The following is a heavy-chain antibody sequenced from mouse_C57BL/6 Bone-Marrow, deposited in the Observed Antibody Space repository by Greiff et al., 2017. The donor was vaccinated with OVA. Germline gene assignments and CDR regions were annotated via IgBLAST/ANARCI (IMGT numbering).Heavy chain of an antibody. CDR3: ARDYGSSPPWFAY. CDR1: GYTFTSYG. J-gene: IGHJ3*01. V-gene: IGHV1-81*01. Sequence: VQLKQSGAELARPGASVKLSCKASGYTFTSYGISWVKQRTGQGLEWIGEIYPRSGNTYYNEKFKGKATLTADKSSSTAYMELRSLTSEDSAVYFCARDYGSSPPWFAYWGQGTLVTVSA. CDR2: IYPRSGNT. D-gene: IGHD1-1*01.